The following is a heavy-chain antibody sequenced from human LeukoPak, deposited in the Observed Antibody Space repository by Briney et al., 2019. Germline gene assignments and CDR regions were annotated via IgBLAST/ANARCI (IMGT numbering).Heavy chain of an antibody. CDR2: INHSGST. V-gene: IGHV4-34*01. J-gene: IGHJ4*02. D-gene: IGHD5-24*01. CDR3: ARHGYNNFIHY. Sequence: SETLSLTCAVYGGSFSGYYWSWIRQPPGKGLEWIGEINHSGSTNYNPSLKSRVTISVDTSKNQFSLKLSSVTAADTAVYYCARHGYNNFIHYWGQGTLVTVSS. CDR1: GGSFSGYY.